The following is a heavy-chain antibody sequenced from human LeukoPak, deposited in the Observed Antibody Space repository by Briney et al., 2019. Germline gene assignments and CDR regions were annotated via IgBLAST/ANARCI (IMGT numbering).Heavy chain of an antibody. CDR3: ARSRPFWSGYYRAFDI. CDR1: GYTFTSYY. V-gene: IGHV1-8*02. CDR2: MNPNSGNT. J-gene: IGHJ3*02. Sequence: ASVKVSCKASGYTFTSYYMHWVRQATGQGLEWMGWMNPNSGNTGYAQKFQGRVTMTRNTSISTAYMELSSLRSEDTAVYYCARSRPFWSGYYRAFDIWGQGTMVTVSS. D-gene: IGHD3-3*01.